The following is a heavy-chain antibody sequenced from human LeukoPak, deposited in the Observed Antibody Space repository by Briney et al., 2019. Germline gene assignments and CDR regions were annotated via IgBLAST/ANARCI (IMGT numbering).Heavy chain of an antibody. V-gene: IGHV4-39*07. D-gene: IGHD6-13*01. J-gene: IGHJ5*02. Sequence: PSETLSLTCTVSGGSIDSDNFYWGWIRQPPGKGLDWIRSIYYSGRAYYSPSLKSRVTMSVDTSKNQCSLKLRSVTAADTAVYYCARTSYSNSWRWFDPWGQGTLVTVSS. CDR2: IYYSGRA. CDR1: GGSIDSDNFY. CDR3: ARTSYSNSWRWFDP.